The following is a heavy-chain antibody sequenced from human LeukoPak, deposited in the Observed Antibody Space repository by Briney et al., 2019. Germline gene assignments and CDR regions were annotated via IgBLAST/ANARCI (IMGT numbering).Heavy chain of an antibody. Sequence: ASVKVSCKASGGTFSSYAISWLRQAPGQGLEWMGRIIPILGIANYAQKFQGRVTITADKSTSTAYMELSSLRSEDTAVYYCARATVGATVRSFDYWGQGTLVTVSS. CDR1: GGTFSSYA. CDR3: ARATVGATVRSFDY. J-gene: IGHJ4*02. CDR2: IIPILGIA. V-gene: IGHV1-69*04. D-gene: IGHD1-26*01.